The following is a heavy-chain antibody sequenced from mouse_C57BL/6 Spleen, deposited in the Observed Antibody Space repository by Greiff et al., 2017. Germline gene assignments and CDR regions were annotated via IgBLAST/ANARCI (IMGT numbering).Heavy chain of an antibody. CDR3: ARTQALVDYYAMDY. J-gene: IGHJ4*01. CDR1: GYAFSSYW. D-gene: IGHD2-10*02. Sequence: VQLQQSGAELVKPGASVKISCKASGYAFSSYWMNWVKQRPGKGLEWIGQIYPGDGDTNYNGKFKGKATLTADKSSSTAYMQLSSLTSEDSAVYFCARTQALVDYYAMDYWGQGTSVTVSS. CDR2: IYPGDGDT. V-gene: IGHV1-80*01.